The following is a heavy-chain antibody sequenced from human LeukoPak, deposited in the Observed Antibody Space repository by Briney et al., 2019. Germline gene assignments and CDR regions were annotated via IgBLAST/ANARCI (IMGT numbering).Heavy chain of an antibody. Sequence: SSVKVSCKPSGGTFSSYAISWVRQAPGQGLEWMGGIIPIFGTANYAQKFQGRVTITTDESTSTAYMELSSLRSEDTAVYYCARFSVPRDYDSSGYYLDYWGQGTLVTVSS. CDR2: IIPIFGTA. CDR3: ARFSVPRDYDSSGYYLDY. J-gene: IGHJ4*02. V-gene: IGHV1-69*05. CDR1: GGTFSSYA. D-gene: IGHD3-22*01.